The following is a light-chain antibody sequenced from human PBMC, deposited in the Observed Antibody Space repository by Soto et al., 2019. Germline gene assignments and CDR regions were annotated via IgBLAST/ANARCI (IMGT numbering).Light chain of an antibody. CDR1: GSNVGASYD. J-gene: IGLJ3*02. Sequence: QSVLTQPPSVSGAPGQTITMSCTGSGSNVGASYDVHWYQVLPGAGPRLLIYGNSNRPSGVPDRFSGSKSGTSASLAINGLQAEDEAHYYCQSYDNSLSGSWVFGGGTKLTVL. CDR2: GNS. V-gene: IGLV1-40*01. CDR3: QSYDNSLSGSWV.